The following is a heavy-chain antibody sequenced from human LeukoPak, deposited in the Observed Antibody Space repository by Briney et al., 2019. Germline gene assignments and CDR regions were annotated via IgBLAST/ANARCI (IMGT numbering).Heavy chain of an antibody. CDR3: ARGKTNRYFDWLLYDDY. D-gene: IGHD3-9*01. J-gene: IGHJ4*02. Sequence: ASVKVSCKASGYTFTSYYMHWVRQAPGQGLEWMGIINPSGGSTSYAQKFQGRVTMTRDISTSTVYMEPSSLRSEDTAVYYCARGKTNRYFDWLLYDDYWGQGTLVTVSS. CDR2: INPSGGST. V-gene: IGHV1-46*01. CDR1: GYTFTSYY.